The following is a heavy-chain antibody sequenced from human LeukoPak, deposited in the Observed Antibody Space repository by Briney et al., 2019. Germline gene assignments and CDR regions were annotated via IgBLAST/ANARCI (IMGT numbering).Heavy chain of an antibody. Sequence: ASVKVSCKASGYTFTSYAMNWVRQAPGQGLEWMGWINTNTGNPTYAQGFTGRFVFSLDTSVSTAYLQICSLKAEDTAVYYCARDQTNGNPFSFDPWGQGTLVTVSS. CDR1: GYTFTSYA. CDR2: INTNTGNP. CDR3: ARDQTNGNPFSFDP. J-gene: IGHJ5*02. V-gene: IGHV7-4-1*01. D-gene: IGHD4-23*01.